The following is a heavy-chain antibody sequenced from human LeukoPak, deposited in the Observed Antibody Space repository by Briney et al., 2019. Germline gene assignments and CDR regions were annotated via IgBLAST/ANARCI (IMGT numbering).Heavy chain of an antibody. J-gene: IGHJ5*02. V-gene: IGHV1-2*02. CDR1: GGTFSSYA. Sequence: ASVKVSCKASGGTFSSYAISWVRQAPGQGLEWMGWINPNSGGTNYAQKFQGRVTMTRDTSISTAYMELSRLRSDDTAVYYCARDRTRIAARLVNWFDPWGQGTLVTVSS. CDR3: ARDRTRIAARLVNWFDP. CDR2: INPNSGGT. D-gene: IGHD6-6*01.